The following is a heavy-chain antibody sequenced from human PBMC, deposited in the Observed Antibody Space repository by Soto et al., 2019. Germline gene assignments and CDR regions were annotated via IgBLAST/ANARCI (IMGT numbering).Heavy chain of an antibody. CDR3: AREFDPYYGGNSLSLDY. J-gene: IGHJ4*02. CDR1: GGSFSTYG. V-gene: IGHV1-69*13. D-gene: IGHD4-17*01. CDR2: IIPKFGTT. Sequence: QVQLVQSGAEVKKPGSSVKVSCKASGGSFSTYGINWVRLAPGQGLEWMGGIIPKFGTTNYAQKFRGRVTINADESTNTAYMELNYLRSEDTAVYFCAREFDPYYGGNSLSLDYWGQGTLVTVSS.